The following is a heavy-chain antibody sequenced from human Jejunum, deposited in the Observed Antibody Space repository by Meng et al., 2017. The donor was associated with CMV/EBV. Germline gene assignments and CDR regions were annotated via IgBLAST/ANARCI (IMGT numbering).Heavy chain of an antibody. J-gene: IGHJ4*02. D-gene: IGHD1-26*01. CDR1: GLTLSDQY. Sequence: VRLWESGGGLVKPGGSLRLSCAASGLTLSDQYMSWIRQAPGKGLELISYISSSGDYTNYADSVRGRFTVSRDNAKNSLYLQLNSLRAEDTALYYCTTVHYYAINYWGQGTLVTVSS. CDR2: ISSSGDYT. V-gene: IGHV3-11*06. CDR3: TTVHYYAINY.